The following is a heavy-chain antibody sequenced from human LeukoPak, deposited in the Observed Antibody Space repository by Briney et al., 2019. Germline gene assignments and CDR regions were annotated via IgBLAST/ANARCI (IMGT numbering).Heavy chain of an antibody. CDR3: ARDPRYSSGWYRGGSWFDP. V-gene: IGHV3-21*01. Sequence: PGGSLRLSCAASGFTFSSYSMNWVRQAPGKGLEWVSSISSSSSYIYYADSVKGRFTISRDNAKNSLYLQMNSLRAEDTAVYYCARDPRYSSGWYRGGSWFDPWGQGTLVTVSS. CDR1: GFTFSSYS. J-gene: IGHJ5*02. CDR2: ISSSSSYI. D-gene: IGHD6-19*01.